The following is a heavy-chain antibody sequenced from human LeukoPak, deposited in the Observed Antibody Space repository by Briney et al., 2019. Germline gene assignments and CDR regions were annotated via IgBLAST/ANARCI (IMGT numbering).Heavy chain of an antibody. CDR3: ARGGSATYWCNC. Sequence: GGSLTVSCAASGFTFSNYWMSWVRQAPGKGLEWVANIKQDGSEKYYVDSVKGRFTISRDNAKNSLYLQMNSLRAEDTAVYYCARGGSATYWCNCWGQGTLVTVSS. V-gene: IGHV3-7*04. CDR1: GFTFSNYW. CDR2: IKQDGSEK. D-gene: IGHD3-10*01. J-gene: IGHJ4*02.